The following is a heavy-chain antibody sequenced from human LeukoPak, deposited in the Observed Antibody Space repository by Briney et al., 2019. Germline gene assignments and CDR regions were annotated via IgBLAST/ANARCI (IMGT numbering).Heavy chain of an antibody. CDR1: GFTFSSHS. D-gene: IGHD4-17*01. V-gene: IGHV3-21*01. CDR3: ARNVPHYGDYSAANYYYYGMDV. Sequence: GGSLRLSCAGSGFTFSSHSINWVRQAPGKGLEWVSSISSSSSFRYYADSVRGRFTISRDNAKNSVYPQMNSLRAEDTAVYYCARNVPHYGDYSAANYYYYGMDVWGQGTTVTVSS. J-gene: IGHJ6*02. CDR2: ISSSSSFR.